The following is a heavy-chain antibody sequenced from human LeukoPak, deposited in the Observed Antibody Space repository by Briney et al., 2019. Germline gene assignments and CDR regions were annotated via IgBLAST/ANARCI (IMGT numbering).Heavy chain of an antibody. CDR3: AIDLGGTRIFDN. CDR2: ISSSGSTI. J-gene: IGHJ4*02. V-gene: IGHV3-11*04. D-gene: IGHD4-23*01. Sequence: GGSLRLSCAASGFTFSDHYMSWIRQAPGKGLEWVSYISSSGSTIYYADSVKGRFTISRDNSKNTLYVQMNSLRAEDTAVYYCAIDLGGTRIFDNWGQGTRVAVSS. CDR1: GFTFSDHY.